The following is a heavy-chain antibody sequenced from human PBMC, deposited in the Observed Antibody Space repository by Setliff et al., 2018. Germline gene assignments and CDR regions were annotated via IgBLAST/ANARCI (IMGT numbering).Heavy chain of an antibody. V-gene: IGHV1-18*01. CDR3: VKDMAGSYFDGRFDY. CDR2: ISLYDGHT. Sequence: ASVKVSCKASGYNFKTYAISWVRQAPGQGLEWMGFISLYDGHTNYAQNFQGRLTVTTDTSTSTAYMELSSLRVEDTALYYCVKDMAGSYFDGRFDYWGPGTLVTVSS. D-gene: IGHD1-26*01. J-gene: IGHJ4*02. CDR1: GYNFKTYA.